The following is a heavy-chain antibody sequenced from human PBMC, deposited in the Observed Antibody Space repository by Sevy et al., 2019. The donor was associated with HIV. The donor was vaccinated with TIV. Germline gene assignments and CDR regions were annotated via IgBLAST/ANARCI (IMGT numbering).Heavy chain of an antibody. D-gene: IGHD5-18*01. CDR3: ARDRENTAMVSYYYYYGMDV. CDR1: GFTFSSYG. CDR2: IWYDGSNK. J-gene: IGHJ6*02. V-gene: IGHV3-33*01. Sequence: GGSLRLSCAASGFTFSSYGMHWVRQAPGKGLEWVAVIWYDGSNKYYADSVKGGFTISKDNSKNTLYLQMNSRRAEDTAVYYCARDRENTAMVSYYYYYGMDVWGQGTTVTVSS.